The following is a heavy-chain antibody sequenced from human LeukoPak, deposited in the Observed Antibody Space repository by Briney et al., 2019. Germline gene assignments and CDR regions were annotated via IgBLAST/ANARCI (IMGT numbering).Heavy chain of an antibody. Sequence: PSETLSLTCTVSGGSISSYYWSWIRQPAGRGLEWIGRIYTSGSTNYYPSLKSRLTMSVDTSKNQFSLKLSSVTAADTAVYYCASARTTAFMDVWGKGTTVTVSS. J-gene: IGHJ6*04. V-gene: IGHV4-4*07. D-gene: IGHD2-2*01. CDR2: IYTSGST. CDR1: GGSISSYY. CDR3: ASARTTAFMDV.